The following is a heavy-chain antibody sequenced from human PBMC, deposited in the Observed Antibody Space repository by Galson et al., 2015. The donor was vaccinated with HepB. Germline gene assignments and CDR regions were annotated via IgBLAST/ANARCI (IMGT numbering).Heavy chain of an antibody. J-gene: IGHJ6*02. V-gene: IGHV3-23*01. CDR2: MSGSGGNT. Sequence: LRLSCAASGLTFSSYAMSWVRQAPGKGLEWVSAMSGSGGNTYYADSVKGRFTISRDNSKNTLYLQMNSLRAEDTAVYYCATGGEVPKYYYYGMDVWGQGTTVTVSS. CDR3: ATGGEVPKYYYYGMDV. CDR1: GLTFSSYA. D-gene: IGHD3-16*01.